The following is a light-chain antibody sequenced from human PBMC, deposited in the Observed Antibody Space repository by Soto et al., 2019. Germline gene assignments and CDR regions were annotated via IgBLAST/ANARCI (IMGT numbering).Light chain of an antibody. V-gene: IGKV1-39*01. CDR1: QSISSY. J-gene: IGKJ1*01. CDR2: AAS. CDR3: QQSYSTPQT. Sequence: DIQMTQSPSSLSASVGDRDTITCRASQSISSYLNWYQQKPGKAPKLLIYAASSLQSGVPSRFSGSGSGTDFTLTICSLLPEDFATYYCQQSYSTPQTFGQGTKVDIK.